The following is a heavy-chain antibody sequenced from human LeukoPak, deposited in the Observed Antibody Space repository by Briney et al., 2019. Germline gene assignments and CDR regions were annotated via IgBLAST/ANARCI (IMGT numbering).Heavy chain of an antibody. CDR1: GGSISNYY. CDR2: IYYSGST. J-gene: IGHJ4*02. V-gene: IGHV4-59*03. CDR3: AGKAAAGTSFFDY. D-gene: IGHD6-13*01. Sequence: SETLSLTCTVSGGSISNYYWSWIRQPPGKGLEWIGYIYYSGSTNYNPSLKSRVTISVDTSKNQFSLKLRSVTAADTAVYYCAGKAAAGTSFFDYWGQGTLVTVSS.